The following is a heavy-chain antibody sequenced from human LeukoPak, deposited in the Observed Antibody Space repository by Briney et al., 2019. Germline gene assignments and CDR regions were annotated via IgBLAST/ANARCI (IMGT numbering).Heavy chain of an antibody. CDR1: GGSFSGYY. V-gene: IGHV4-34*01. J-gene: IGHJ4*02. D-gene: IGHD3-22*01. Sequence: PSETLSLTCAVYGGSFSGYYWSWIRQPPGKGLEWIGGINHSGSTNYNPSLKSRVTISVDTSKNQFSLKLSSVSAADEAVYYSARDYYDSSGSVGIDYWGQGTLVTVSS. CDR3: ARDYYDSSGSVGIDY. CDR2: INHSGST.